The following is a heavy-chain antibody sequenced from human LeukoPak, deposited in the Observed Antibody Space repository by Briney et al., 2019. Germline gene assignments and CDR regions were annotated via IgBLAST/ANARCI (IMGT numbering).Heavy chain of an antibody. CDR2: INSDGSST. CDR3: ARDSGLYYYDSSGYSPSEY. CDR1: GFTFSSYW. Sequence: GGSLRLSCAASGFTFSSYWMHWVRQAPGKGLVWVSRINSDGSSTSYADSVKGRFTISRVNAKNTLYLQMNSLRAEDTAVYYCARDSGLYYYDSSGYSPSEYWGQGTLVTVSS. D-gene: IGHD3-22*01. J-gene: IGHJ4*02. V-gene: IGHV3-74*01.